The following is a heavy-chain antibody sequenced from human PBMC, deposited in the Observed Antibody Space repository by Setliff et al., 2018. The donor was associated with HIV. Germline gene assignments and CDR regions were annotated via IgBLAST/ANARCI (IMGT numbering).Heavy chain of an antibody. CDR1: GGSISSYY. CDR2: IYSSGST. CDR3: ARGEAAAAGRAFDI. D-gene: IGHD2-2*01. J-gene: IGHJ3*02. V-gene: IGHV4-4*07. Sequence: SETLSLTCTVSGGSISSYYWSWIRQPAGKGLEWIGRIYSSGSTNYNPSLESRDTTSVDTSKIHFSLKLSSVTAADTAVYYCARGEAAAAGRAFDIWGQGTMVTVSS.